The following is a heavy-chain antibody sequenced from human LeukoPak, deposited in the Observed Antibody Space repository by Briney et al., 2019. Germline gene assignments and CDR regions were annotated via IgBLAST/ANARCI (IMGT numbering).Heavy chain of an antibody. D-gene: IGHD2-15*01. Sequence: SETLSLTCTVSGDSMTDYYWGWIRQPPGKGPEWIGYVYSSGSTNYSPSLESRVTISADTFNNQFSLNLNSVTAADTAIYYCARYQKGGGAFDFWGQGTMVTVSS. CDR1: GDSMTDYY. V-gene: IGHV4-59*01. CDR2: VYSSGST. CDR3: ARYQKGGGAFDF. J-gene: IGHJ3*01.